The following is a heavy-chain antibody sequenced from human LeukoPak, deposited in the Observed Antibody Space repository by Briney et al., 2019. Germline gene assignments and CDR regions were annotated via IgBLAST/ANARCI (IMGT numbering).Heavy chain of an antibody. Sequence: SGTLSLTCAVSGGSISSSNWWSWVRQPPGKGLEWIGEIYHSGSTYYNPSLKSRVTISVDKSKNQFSLKLSSVTAADTAVYYCARDGSGSYYRTAFDYWGQGTLVTVSS. CDR3: ARDGSGSYYRTAFDY. CDR1: GGSISSSNW. CDR2: IYHSGST. V-gene: IGHV4-4*02. D-gene: IGHD3-10*01. J-gene: IGHJ4*02.